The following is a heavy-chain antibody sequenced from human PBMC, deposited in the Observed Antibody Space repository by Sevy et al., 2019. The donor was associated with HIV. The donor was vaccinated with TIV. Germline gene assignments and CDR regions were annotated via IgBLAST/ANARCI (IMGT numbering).Heavy chain of an antibody. V-gene: IGHV3-20*04. CDR1: GFTFDDYS. CDR3: AREMSGGIYLEDYYYVDV. D-gene: IGHD1-26*01. J-gene: IGHJ6*03. Sequence: GGSLRLSCAASGFTFDDYSMTWVRQAPGKGLEWVSVINWNGGSTGYADSVKGRFTISRDNAKNSLYLQMNSLSAEETALNYCAREMSGGIYLEDYYYVDVWGKGTTVTVSS. CDR2: INWNGGST.